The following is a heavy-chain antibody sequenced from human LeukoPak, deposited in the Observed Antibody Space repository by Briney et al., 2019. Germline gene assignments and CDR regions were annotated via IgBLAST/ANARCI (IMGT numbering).Heavy chain of an antibody. CDR2: IRYDGSNK. Sequence: GGSLRLSCAASGFTFSSYGMHWVRQAPGKGLEWVAFIRYDGSNKYYADSVKGRFTISRDNSKNTLYLQMNSLRAEDTAVYYCAKGNQVYERGYYDLGYWGQGTLVTVFS. J-gene: IGHJ4*02. CDR3: AKGNQVYERGYYDLGY. D-gene: IGHD3-22*01. V-gene: IGHV3-30*02. CDR1: GFTFSSYG.